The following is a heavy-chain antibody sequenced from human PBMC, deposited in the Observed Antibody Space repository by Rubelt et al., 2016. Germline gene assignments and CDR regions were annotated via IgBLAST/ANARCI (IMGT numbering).Heavy chain of an antibody. V-gene: IGHV3-7*01. CDR3: ARNTPMIPGDYFDY. CDR1: GLTFNTDW. Sequence: EVQLVESGGGLVQPGESLRLSCAVSGLTFNTDWMSWVRQAPGKGLEWLASIKGDGSEKSYVDSVKGRFTISSDSARNSLYLQMNSLRAEDTAVYYCARNTPMIPGDYFDYWGQGTLVAVSS. J-gene: IGHJ4*02. D-gene: IGHD3-22*01. CDR2: IKGDGSEK.